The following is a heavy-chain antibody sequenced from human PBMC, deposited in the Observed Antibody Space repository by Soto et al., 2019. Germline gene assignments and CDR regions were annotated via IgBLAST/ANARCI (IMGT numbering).Heavy chain of an antibody. J-gene: IGHJ3*02. V-gene: IGHV1-2*04. CDR3: ARAARPAPDAFDI. CDR1: GYTFTGYY. D-gene: IGHD2-2*01. CDR2: INPNSGGT. Sequence: ASVKVSCKASGYTFTGYYMHWVRQAPGQGLEWMGWINPNSGGTNYAQKFQGWVTMTRDTSISTAYMELSRLRSDDTAVYYCARAARPAPDAFDIWGQGTMVTVSS.